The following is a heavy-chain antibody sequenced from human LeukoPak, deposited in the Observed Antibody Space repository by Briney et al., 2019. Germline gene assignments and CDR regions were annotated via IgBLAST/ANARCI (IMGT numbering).Heavy chain of an antibody. V-gene: IGHV3-21*01. CDR2: ISSSSSYI. CDR3: ARDRGYCSSTSCSYYFDY. J-gene: IGHJ4*02. D-gene: IGHD2-2*03. CDR1: GFTFSSYS. Sequence: PGGSLRLSCAASGFTFSSYSMNWVRQAPGKGLEWVSSISSSSSYIYYADSVKGRFTISRDNAKNSLYLQMNSLRAEDTAVYYCARDRGYCSSTSCSYYFDYWGQGTLVTVSS.